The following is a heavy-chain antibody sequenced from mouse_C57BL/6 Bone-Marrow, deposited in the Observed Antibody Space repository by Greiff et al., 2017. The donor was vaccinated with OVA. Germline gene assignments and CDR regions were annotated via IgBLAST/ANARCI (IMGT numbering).Heavy chain of an antibody. Sequence: QVQLQQPGAELVRPGSSVKLSCKASGYTFTSYWMHWVKQRPIQGLEWIGNIDPSDSETHYNQKFKDKATLTVDKSSSTAYMQLSSLTSEDSAVYYGARSGYYGSTHWYFDVWGTGTTVTVSS. D-gene: IGHD1-1*01. CDR3: ARSGYYGSTHWYFDV. CDR1: GYTFTSYW. J-gene: IGHJ1*03. CDR2: IDPSDSET. V-gene: IGHV1-52*01.